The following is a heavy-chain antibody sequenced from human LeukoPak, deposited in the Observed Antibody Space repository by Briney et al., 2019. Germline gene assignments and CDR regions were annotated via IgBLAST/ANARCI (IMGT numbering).Heavy chain of an antibody. J-gene: IGHJ1*01. Sequence: GGSLRLSCTASGFTFSTFHMHWVRQAPGKGLEWVSAISGSGGSTYYADSVKGRFTISRDNSKNTLYLQMNSLRAEDTAVYYCASAQWLASSFQHWGQGTLVTVSS. CDR3: ASAQWLASSFQH. CDR1: GFTFSTFH. D-gene: IGHD6-19*01. V-gene: IGHV3-23*01. CDR2: ISGSGGST.